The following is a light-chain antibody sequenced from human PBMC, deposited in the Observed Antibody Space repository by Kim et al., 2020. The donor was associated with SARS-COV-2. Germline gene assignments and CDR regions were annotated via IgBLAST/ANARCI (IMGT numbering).Light chain of an antibody. V-gene: IGKV2-30*01. CDR1: HSLEYEDKITY. CDR2: KVS. Sequence: DVVMTQSPLSLTVTLGQPASISCSSSHSLEYEDKITYLNWFQQRPGQSPRRLIYKVSNRDSGVPDRFSGSDSGNTFTLKISRVEAADVGIYYCMQGTHWPYTFGQGTKLEI. CDR3: MQGTHWPYT. J-gene: IGKJ2*01.